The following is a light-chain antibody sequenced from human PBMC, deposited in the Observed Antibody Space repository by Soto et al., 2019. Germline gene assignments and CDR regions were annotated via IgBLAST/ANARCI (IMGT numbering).Light chain of an antibody. CDR1: QSVSSN. CDR3: QQYDNWPIT. Sequence: EIVMTQSPATLSVSPGERATLSCRASQSVSSNLALYQQKPGQAPRLLIYVASTRATGIPARVSGSGSAKDFTLTISSLQAEDFAVFYCQQYDNWPITFGQGTRLEIK. J-gene: IGKJ5*01. V-gene: IGKV3-15*01. CDR2: VAS.